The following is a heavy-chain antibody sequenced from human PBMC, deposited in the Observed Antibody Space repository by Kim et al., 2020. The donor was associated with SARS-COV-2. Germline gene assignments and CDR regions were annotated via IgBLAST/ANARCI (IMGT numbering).Heavy chain of an antibody. J-gene: IGHJ4*02. CDR1: GFTFSSYD. CDR2: IGTAGDT. V-gene: IGHV3-13*01. Sequence: GGSLRLSCAASGFTFSSYDMHWVRQATGKGLEWVSAIGTAGDTYYPGSVKGRFTISRENAKNSLYLQMNSLRAGDTAVYYCACGRVRGVITYWGQGTLVTVSS. CDR3: ACGRVRGVITY. D-gene: IGHD3-10*01.